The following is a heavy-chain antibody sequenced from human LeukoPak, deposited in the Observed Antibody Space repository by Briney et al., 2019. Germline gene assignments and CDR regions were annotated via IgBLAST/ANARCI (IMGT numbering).Heavy chain of an antibody. CDR2: ISSSSSTI. Sequence: GGSLRLSCAASGFTFSSYSMNWVRQAPGKGLEWVSYISSSSSTIYYADSVKGRFTISRDNSKNTLYLQMNSLRAEDTAVYYCARAFGLGCGGDCYRTGYYYYGMDVWGQGTTVTVSS. CDR3: ARAFGLGCGGDCYRTGYYYYGMDV. J-gene: IGHJ6*02. CDR1: GFTFSSYS. V-gene: IGHV3-48*01. D-gene: IGHD2-21*02.